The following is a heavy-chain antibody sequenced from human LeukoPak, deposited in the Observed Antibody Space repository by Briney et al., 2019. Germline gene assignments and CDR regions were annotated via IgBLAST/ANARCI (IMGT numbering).Heavy chain of an antibody. J-gene: IGHJ4*02. Sequence: ASVKVSCKTSGYTFTGYDINWVRQAAGQGFEWMGWMHPNSGDTGYAHNLQGRITITRDSSTATVFMELSSLRSEDTAMYYCARGRLNGNVDFWGQGTLVTVSS. CDR1: GYTFTGYD. D-gene: IGHD1-20*01. CDR3: ARGRLNGNVDF. V-gene: IGHV1-8*01. CDR2: MHPNSGDT.